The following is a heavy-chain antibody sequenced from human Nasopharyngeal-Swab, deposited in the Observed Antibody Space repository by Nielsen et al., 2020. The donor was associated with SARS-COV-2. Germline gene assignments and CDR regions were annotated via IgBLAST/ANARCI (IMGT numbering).Heavy chain of an antibody. Sequence: GGSLRLSCAASGFPFSDSTVYWVRQTSGKGLEWVGHIKTNTNNYATAYAASVKGRFTISRHDSTNTAYLQMNSLKTEDTAVYYCTGWYIGSYGFDPWGQGTLVTVSS. CDR1: GFPFSDST. V-gene: IGHV3-73*01. CDR2: IKTNTNNYAT. CDR3: TGWYIGSYGFDP. D-gene: IGHD1-26*01. J-gene: IGHJ5*02.